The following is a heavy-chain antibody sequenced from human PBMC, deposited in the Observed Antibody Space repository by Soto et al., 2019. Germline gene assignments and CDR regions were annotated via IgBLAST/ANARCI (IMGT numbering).Heavy chain of an antibody. V-gene: IGHV4-30-4*01. J-gene: IGHJ4*02. CDR3: ARTNYDYVWGSYRFDY. CDR1: GGPISSGDYY. CDR2: ISYSVNT. Sequence: QVQLQESGPGLVKPSQTLSLTCIVSGGPISSGDYYWSWIRQPPGKGLEWIGYISYSVNTYYNPSLKSRVTLSGDTYKRQFSLKLTSVTASDTAVYYCARTNYDYVWGSYRFDYWGQGTLVTVSS. D-gene: IGHD3-16*02.